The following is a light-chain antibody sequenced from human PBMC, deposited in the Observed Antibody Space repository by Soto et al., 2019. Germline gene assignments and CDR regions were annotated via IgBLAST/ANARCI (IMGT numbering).Light chain of an antibody. CDR1: SSDIGNYDF. CDR3: SSYTSSSTLGV. J-gene: IGLJ1*01. V-gene: IGLV2-14*01. Sequence: QSVLTQPASVSGSPGQSITISCTGTSSDIGNYDFVSWYQQVPGTAPKAMIYEVSSRPSGVSNRSSGSKSGNTASLTISGLQAEDEADYYCSSYTSSSTLGVFGTGTKVTVL. CDR2: EVS.